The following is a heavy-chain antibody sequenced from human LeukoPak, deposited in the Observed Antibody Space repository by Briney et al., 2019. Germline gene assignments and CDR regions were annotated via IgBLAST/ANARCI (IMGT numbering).Heavy chain of an antibody. V-gene: IGHV4-59*01. CDR1: GGYISSYY. Sequence: SETLSLTCTVSGGYISSYYWSWIRQPPGKGLEWIGYIYYSGSTNYNPSLKSRVTISEDTSKNQFSLKLSSVTAADTAVYYCARGGGNYYPYYFDFWGQGTLVTVSS. D-gene: IGHD1-26*01. CDR3: ARGGGNYYPYYFDF. J-gene: IGHJ4*02. CDR2: IYYSGST.